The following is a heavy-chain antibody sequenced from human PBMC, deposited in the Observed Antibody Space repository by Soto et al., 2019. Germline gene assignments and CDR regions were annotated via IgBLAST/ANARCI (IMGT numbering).Heavy chain of an antibody. V-gene: IGHV3-7*01. CDR2: IKQDGSEK. D-gene: IGHD3-3*01. CDR3: ARGGNPITIFFLVLTPHYYYYYMDV. Sequence: PGGSLRLSCAASGFTFSSYWMSWVRQAPGKGLEGVANIKQDGSEKYYVDSVKGRFTISGDNAKNSLYLQMNSLRAEDTAVYYCARGGNPITIFFLVLTPHYYYYYMDVWGKGTTVTGS. J-gene: IGHJ6*03. CDR1: GFTFSSYW.